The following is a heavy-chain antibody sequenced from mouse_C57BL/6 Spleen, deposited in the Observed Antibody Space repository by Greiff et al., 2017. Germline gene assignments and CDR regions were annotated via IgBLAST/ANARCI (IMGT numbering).Heavy chain of an antibody. CDR2: IYPGNSDT. CDR1: GYTFTSYW. Sequence: VHVKQSGTVLARPGASVKMSCKTSGYTFTSYWMHWVKQRPGQGLEWIGAIYPGNSDTSYNQKFKGKAKLTAVTSASTAYMELSSLTNEDSAVDYYTRVSYGSSSWFAYWGQGTLVTVSA. D-gene: IGHD1-1*01. J-gene: IGHJ3*01. CDR3: TRVSYGSSSWFAY. V-gene: IGHV1-5*01.